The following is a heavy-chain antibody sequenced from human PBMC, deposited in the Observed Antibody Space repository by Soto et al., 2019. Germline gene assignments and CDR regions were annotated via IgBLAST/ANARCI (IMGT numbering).Heavy chain of an antibody. V-gene: IGHV4-34*01. CDR3: ARGRYEILTGSPSY. CDR2: INHSGST. Sequence: SATMYLTCAFSGGSFSGYYWSWNRQPPGKGLAWLGEINHSGSTTHNPSLKSRVTISVDTSKNQFSLKLSSVTAADTAVYYCARGRYEILTGSPSYWGQGTLVTVSS. CDR1: GGSFSGYY. J-gene: IGHJ4*02. D-gene: IGHD3-9*01.